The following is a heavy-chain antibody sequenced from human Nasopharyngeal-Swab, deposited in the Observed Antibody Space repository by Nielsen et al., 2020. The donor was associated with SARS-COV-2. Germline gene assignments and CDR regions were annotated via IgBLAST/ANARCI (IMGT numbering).Heavy chain of an antibody. Sequence: ASVKVSCKASGYTFTSYYMHWVRQAPGQGLEWMGIINPSSGSTSYAQKFQGRVTMTRDTSTSTVYMELSSLRSEDTAVYYCARPTSPYYFDYWGQGTLVTVSS. CDR1: GYTFTSYY. J-gene: IGHJ4*02. V-gene: IGHV1-46*01. CDR3: ARPTSPYYFDY. CDR2: INPSSGST.